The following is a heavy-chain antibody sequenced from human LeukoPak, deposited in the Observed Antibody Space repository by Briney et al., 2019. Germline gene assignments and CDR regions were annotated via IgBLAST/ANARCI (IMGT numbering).Heavy chain of an antibody. CDR2: INPNSGGT. V-gene: IGHV1-2*02. Sequence: GASVKVSCKASGYTFTGYYMHWVRQAPGQGLEWMGWINPNSGGTNYAQKFQGRVTMTRDTSISTAYMELSRLRSDDTAVYYCASVGGLRLGELSLYVWGLDIWGQGTMVTVSS. CDR3: ASVGGLRLGELSLYVWGLDI. J-gene: IGHJ3*02. CDR1: GYTFTGYY. D-gene: IGHD3-16*02.